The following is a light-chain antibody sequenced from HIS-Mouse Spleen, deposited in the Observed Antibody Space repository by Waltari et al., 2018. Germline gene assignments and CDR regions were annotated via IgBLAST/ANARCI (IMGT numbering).Light chain of an antibody. CDR3: QVWDSSSDHPV. CDR1: NIGSKS. Sequence: SYVLTQPPSVSVAPGQTARITCGGNNIGSKSVHWYQQKPGQAPVLVVYDYSDRPSGIPERCSGSNSGNTATLTISRVEAGDEADYYCQVWDSSSDHPVFGGGTKLTVL. CDR2: DYS. J-gene: IGLJ2*01. V-gene: IGLV3-21*02.